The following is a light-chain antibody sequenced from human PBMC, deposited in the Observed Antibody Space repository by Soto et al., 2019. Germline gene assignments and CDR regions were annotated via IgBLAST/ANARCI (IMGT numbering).Light chain of an antibody. CDR1: QSVSSNY. CDR2: GAS. V-gene: IGKV3-20*01. Sequence: EIVLTQFPGTLSLSPGERATLSCRASQSVSSNYLAWYQQKPGQAPRLLIYGASSRATGIPDRFRGSGSGTDFTLTISRLEPADFAVYYCQQYGNSPQTFGQGTKVEIK. CDR3: QQYGNSPQT. J-gene: IGKJ1*01.